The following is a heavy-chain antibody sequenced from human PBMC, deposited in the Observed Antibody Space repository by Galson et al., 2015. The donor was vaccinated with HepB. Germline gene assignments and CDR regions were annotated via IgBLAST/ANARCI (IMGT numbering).Heavy chain of an antibody. CDR2: ISSTGTYT. CDR1: GFTFSDYY. D-gene: IGHD4-17*01. J-gene: IGHJ4*02. V-gene: IGHV3-11*06. Sequence: LRLSCAASGFTFSDYYMSRIRQAPGKGLEWLSYISSTGTYTNYADSVEGRFTISRDNAKNSLYLQMNNLRAEDTAVYYCARVADADYGDHSHFDYWGQGTLVTVSS. CDR3: ARVADADYGDHSHFDY.